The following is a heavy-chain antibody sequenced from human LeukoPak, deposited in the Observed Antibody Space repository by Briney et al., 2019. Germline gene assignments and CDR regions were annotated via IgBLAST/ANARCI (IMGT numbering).Heavy chain of an antibody. J-gene: IGHJ4*02. Sequence: GVSLRLYCAVSGFPVSVYEMIWDRQAPGMGLEWVSNIGSSGTNMYYADSVRGRFSISRNNAKSSLYLQMNSLRVEDTAVYYRALLAVASDFDYWGQGALVTVSS. CDR3: ALLAVASDFDY. V-gene: IGHV3-48*03. D-gene: IGHD6-19*01. CDR2: IGSSGTNM. CDR1: GFPVSVYE.